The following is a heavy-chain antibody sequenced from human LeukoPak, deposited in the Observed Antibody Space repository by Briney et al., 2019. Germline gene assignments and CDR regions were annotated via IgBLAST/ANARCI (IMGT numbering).Heavy chain of an antibody. V-gene: IGHV3-9*01. Sequence: QPGRSLRLSCAASGFTFDDYAMHWVRQAPGKGLEWVSGISWNSGSISYADSVKGRFTISRDNAKNSLYLQMNSLRAEDTALYYRAKASSSWLDYWGQGTLVTVSS. CDR1: GFTFDDYA. D-gene: IGHD6-13*01. CDR3: AKASSSWLDY. J-gene: IGHJ4*02. CDR2: ISWNSGSI.